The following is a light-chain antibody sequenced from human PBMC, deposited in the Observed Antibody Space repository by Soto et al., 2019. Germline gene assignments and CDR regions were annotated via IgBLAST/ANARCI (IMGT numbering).Light chain of an antibody. CDR2: AAS. CDR3: QQYYSYPRT. CDR1: QGISSY. V-gene: IGKV1-8*01. J-gene: IGKJ1*01. Sequence: AIRMTQSPSSLSASTGERVTITCGASQGISSYLAWYQQKPGKAPKLLIYAASTLQSGVPSRFSGSGSGTDFTLTISCLQSEDFASHYCQQYYSYPRTFGQGTKVEIK.